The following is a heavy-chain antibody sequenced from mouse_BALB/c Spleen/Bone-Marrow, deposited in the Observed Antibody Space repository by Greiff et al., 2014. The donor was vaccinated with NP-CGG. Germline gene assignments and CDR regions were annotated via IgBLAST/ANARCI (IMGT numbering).Heavy chain of an antibody. CDR2: ISDGGTYT. CDR1: GFTFSDFY. Sequence: DVKLQESGGDLVKPGGSLKLSCAASGFTFSDFYMFWFRQTPEKRLEWVATISDGGTYTYYPDSVKGRFTISRDNAKNNLYLQMSSLKSEDTAMYYCARSGERYGAMDYWGQGTSVTVSP. CDR3: ARSGERYGAMDY. V-gene: IGHV5-4*02. J-gene: IGHJ4*01. D-gene: IGHD1-1*02.